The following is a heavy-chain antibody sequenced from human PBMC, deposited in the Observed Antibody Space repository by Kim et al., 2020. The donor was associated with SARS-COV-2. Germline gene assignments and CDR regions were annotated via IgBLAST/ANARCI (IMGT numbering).Heavy chain of an antibody. Sequence: GGSLRLPCAASGFTFSSYAMHWVRQAPGKGLEWVAVISYDGSNKYYADSVKGRFTISRDNSKNTLYLQMNSLRAEDTAVYYCARDQRRTMVRGNWFDPWGQGTLVTVSS. D-gene: IGHD3-10*01. CDR3: ARDQRRTMVRGNWFDP. CDR2: ISYDGSNK. V-gene: IGHV3-30*04. J-gene: IGHJ5*02. CDR1: GFTFSSYA.